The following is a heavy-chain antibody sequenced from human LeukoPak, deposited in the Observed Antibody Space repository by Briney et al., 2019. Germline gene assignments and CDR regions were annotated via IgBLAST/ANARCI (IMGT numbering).Heavy chain of an antibody. CDR1: GFTFSSYS. J-gene: IGHJ6*02. D-gene: IGHD3-10*01. Sequence: PGGSLRLSCAASGFTFSSYSMNWVRQAPGKGLEWVSSISSSSSYIYYADSVKGRFTISRDNAKNSLYLQMNSLRAEDTAVYYCARDAFGWFGELPHGMDVWGQGTTVTVSS. CDR2: ISSSSSYI. V-gene: IGHV3-21*04. CDR3: ARDAFGWFGELPHGMDV.